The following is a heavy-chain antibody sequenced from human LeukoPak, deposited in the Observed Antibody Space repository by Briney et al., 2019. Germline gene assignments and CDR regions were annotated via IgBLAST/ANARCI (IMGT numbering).Heavy chain of an antibody. CDR2: ISSSSSYI. J-gene: IGHJ4*02. CDR3: ARDTGERITIFGVVIIGKDFDY. Sequence: PGGSLRLSCAASGFTFSSYSMNWVRQAPGKGLEWVSSISSSSSYIYYADSVKGRFTISRDNAKNSLYLQMNSLRAEDTAVYYCARDTGERITIFGVVIIGKDFDYWGQGTLVTVSS. D-gene: IGHD3-3*01. CDR1: GFTFSSYS. V-gene: IGHV3-21*01.